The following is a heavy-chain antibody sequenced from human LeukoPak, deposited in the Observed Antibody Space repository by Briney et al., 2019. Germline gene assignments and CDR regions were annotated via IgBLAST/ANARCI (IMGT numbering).Heavy chain of an antibody. Sequence: GASVKVSCKASGYTFTSYYMHWVRQAPGQGLEWMGIINPSGGSTSYAQKFQGRDTMTRDTSTSTVYMELSSLRSEDTAVYYCARTAGYCSGGSCYSTFDYWGQGTLVTVSS. V-gene: IGHV1-46*01. CDR1: GYTFTSYY. D-gene: IGHD2-15*01. CDR2: INPSGGST. J-gene: IGHJ4*02. CDR3: ARTAGYCSGGSCYSTFDY.